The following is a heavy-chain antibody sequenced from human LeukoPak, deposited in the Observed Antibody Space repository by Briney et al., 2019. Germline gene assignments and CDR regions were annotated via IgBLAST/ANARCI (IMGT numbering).Heavy chain of an antibody. CDR3: ARTPLEETDWSGYWSVFHYYGMDV. V-gene: IGHV1-69*13. J-gene: IGHJ6*02. CDR1: GYTFTSYG. Sequence: SVKVSCKASGYTFTSYGISWVRQAPGQGLEWMGGIIPIFGTANYAQKFQGRVTITADESTSTAYMELSSLRSEDTAVYYCARTPLEETDWSGYWSVFHYYGMDVWGQGTTVTVSS. D-gene: IGHD3-3*01. CDR2: IIPIFGTA.